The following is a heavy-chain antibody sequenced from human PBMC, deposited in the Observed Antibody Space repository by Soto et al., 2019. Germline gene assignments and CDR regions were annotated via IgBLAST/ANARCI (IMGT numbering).Heavy chain of an antibody. CDR1: GFTFSSYS. CDR2: ISSSSSYI. D-gene: IGHD1-1*01. Sequence: GGSLRLSCAASGFTFSSYSMNWVRQAPGKGLEWVSSISSSSSYIYYADSVKGRFTISRDNAKNSLYLQMNSLRAEDTAVYYCARDFDPNDYYYYYMDVWGKGTTVTVSS. V-gene: IGHV3-21*01. CDR3: ARDFDPNDYYYYYMDV. J-gene: IGHJ6*03.